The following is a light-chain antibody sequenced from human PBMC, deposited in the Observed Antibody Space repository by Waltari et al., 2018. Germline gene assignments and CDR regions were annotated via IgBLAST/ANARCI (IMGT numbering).Light chain of an antibody. CDR3: QQSYS. V-gene: IGKV1-39*01. CDR2: ASS. CDR1: QSSSDY. J-gene: IGKJ5*01. Sequence: DIQMTQSPSSLSASVGDRVTITCRASQSSSDYLNWYQQKPGKAPKLLIYASSTLQSGGPSRFIGSGSGTDFALTISSLQPEDFATYYCQQSYSFGRGTRLEIK.